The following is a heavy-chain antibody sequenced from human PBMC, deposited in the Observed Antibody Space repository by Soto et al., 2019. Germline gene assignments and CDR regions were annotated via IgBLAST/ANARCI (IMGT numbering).Heavy chain of an antibody. CDR3: AREYSDDSSGYYRHLDFSY. J-gene: IGHJ4*02. CDR1: GFTFSSYS. Sequence: PGGSLRLSCAASGFTFSSYSMNWARQAPGKGLQSVSPINSSSSYIYYADSATGRFPISRDHDKNSLYLQMNSLRDEDTAVYYCAREYSDDSSGYYRHLDFSYWGQGTLVTV. D-gene: IGHD3-22*01. V-gene: IGHV3-21*01. CDR2: INSSSSYI.